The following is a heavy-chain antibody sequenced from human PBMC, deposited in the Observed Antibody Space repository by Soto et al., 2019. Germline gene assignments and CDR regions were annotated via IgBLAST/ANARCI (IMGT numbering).Heavy chain of an antibody. D-gene: IGHD3-10*01. CDR1: GFTFSSHS. CDR2: ISDSGSTI. CDR3: ARGNRGLLY. V-gene: IGHV3-48*01. Sequence: EVQLVESGGGLVQPGGSLRLSCAASGFTFSSHSMNWVCQAPGKGPEWVSYISDSGSTIYYADSVKGRFTISRDNAKNSLYLQMNSLSTEDTAVYYCARGNRGLLYWGQGTLVTVSS. J-gene: IGHJ4*02.